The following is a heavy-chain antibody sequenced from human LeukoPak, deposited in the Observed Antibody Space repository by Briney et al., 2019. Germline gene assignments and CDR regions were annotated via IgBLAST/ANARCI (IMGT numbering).Heavy chain of an antibody. CDR1: GFMFSGYS. D-gene: IGHD2-8*02. J-gene: IGHJ5*02. Sequence: GGSLRHSCAASGFMFSGYSMNWVRQAPGKGLEWVSYIRSSGTTIFYADSVKGRFTISRDNAKNSLYLQMNSLRAEDTAIYYCARGSCTGAFCYLSERHWFDPWGQGTLVTVSS. V-gene: IGHV3-48*04. CDR2: IRSSGTTI. CDR3: ARGSCTGAFCYLSERHWFDP.